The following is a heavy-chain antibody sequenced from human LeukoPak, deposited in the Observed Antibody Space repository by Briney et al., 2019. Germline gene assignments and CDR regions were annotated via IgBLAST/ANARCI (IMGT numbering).Heavy chain of an antibody. D-gene: IGHD4-17*01. V-gene: IGHV4-59*11. CDR3: ARDLVTVTKGFDI. J-gene: IGHJ3*02. Sequence: SETLSLTCAVSGDSFSSHYWTWIRQSPGTGLEWIGYISHIGRTNYNPSLKSRVTISIDTSKNQFSLKLRSVTAADTAVYYCARDLVTVTKGFDIWGQGTMISVSS. CDR2: ISHIGRT. CDR1: GDSFSSHY.